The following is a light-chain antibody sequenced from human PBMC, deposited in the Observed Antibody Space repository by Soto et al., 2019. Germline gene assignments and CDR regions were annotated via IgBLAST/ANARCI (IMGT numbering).Light chain of an antibody. Sequence: QSLLTQPPSVSGAPGQRVTISCTGSSSNIGAHYDVHWYQQLPGTAPKLLIYGNTNRPSGVPDRFSGSKSGTSASLAITGLQAEDEADYYCQSYDSSLSGGIFGGGTKLTVL. V-gene: IGLV1-40*01. CDR1: SSNIGAHYD. CDR3: QSYDSSLSGGI. J-gene: IGLJ2*01. CDR2: GNT.